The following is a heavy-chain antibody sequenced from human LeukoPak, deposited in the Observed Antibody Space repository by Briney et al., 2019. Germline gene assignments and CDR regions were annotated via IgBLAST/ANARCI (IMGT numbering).Heavy chain of an antibody. CDR1: GDSVSSNSAA. Sequence: PSQTLSLTCAICGDSVSSNSAAWNWIRQSPSRGLEWLGRTYYRSKWYDGYAVSVKSRITLNPDTSKNQFSLQLNSVTPEDTAVYYCARVYTAANGRVGGPFFDCWGQGTLVTVSS. CDR3: ARVYTAANGRVGGPFFDC. V-gene: IGHV6-1*01. CDR2: TYYRSKWYD. J-gene: IGHJ4*02. D-gene: IGHD6-25*01.